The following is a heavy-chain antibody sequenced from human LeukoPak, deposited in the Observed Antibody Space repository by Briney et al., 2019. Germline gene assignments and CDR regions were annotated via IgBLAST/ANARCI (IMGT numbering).Heavy chain of an antibody. J-gene: IGHJ4*02. D-gene: IGHD6-13*01. CDR3: AVYSRIGA. Sequence: PGGSLRLSCAASGFTFSSYSIHWVRQAPGKGLVWVSRISSDGTTTTYADAVKGRFTISRDNAKNTLYLQMNSLRAEDTAVFYCAVYSRIGAWGQGTLVTVSS. CDR1: GFTFSSYS. CDR2: ISSDGTTT. V-gene: IGHV3-74*01.